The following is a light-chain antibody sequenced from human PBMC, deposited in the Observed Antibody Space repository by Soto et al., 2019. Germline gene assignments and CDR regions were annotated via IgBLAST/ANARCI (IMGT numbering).Light chain of an antibody. CDR3: QKYDSVPWS. CDR1: QGIGKN. CDR2: TAS. V-gene: IGKV1-27*01. J-gene: IGKJ1*01. Sequence: DIQMTQSPSSLSTSVGDTVTITCRASQGIGKNLAWYQQKPGKDPKVLIYTASTLDSGVPSRFSGSGSGTDFTLTINSLQPEDVATYFCQKYDSVPWSFGQGTRVEI.